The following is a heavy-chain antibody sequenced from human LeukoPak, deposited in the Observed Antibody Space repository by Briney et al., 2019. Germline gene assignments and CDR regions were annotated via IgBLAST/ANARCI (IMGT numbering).Heavy chain of an antibody. CDR3: ARSSTGSYFDY. J-gene: IGHJ4*03. D-gene: IGHD3-3*02. CDR2: MYYSGST. V-gene: IGHV4-59*01. CDR1: GGSMSRYY. Sequence: SETLSLTCTVSGGSMSRYYWSWIREPPGKGLEWSWYMYYSGSTKYNPYLKSRVTISVDMSKNQFSLKLSSVTAADTAVYYCARSSTGSYFDYWGHGTLVTVSS.